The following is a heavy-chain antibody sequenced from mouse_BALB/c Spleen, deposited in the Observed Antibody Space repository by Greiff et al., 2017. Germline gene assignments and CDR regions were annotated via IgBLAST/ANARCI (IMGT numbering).Heavy chain of an antibody. CDR2: IDPANGNT. CDR1: GFNIKDTY. D-gene: IGHD2-1*01. Sequence: VQLQQSGAELVKPGASVKLSCTASGFNIKDTYMHWVKQRPEQGLEWIGRIDPANGNTKYDPKFQGKATITADTSSNTAYLQLSSLTSEDTAVYYCARGAGNYEDYAMDYWGQGTSVIVSS. J-gene: IGHJ4*01. CDR3: ARGAGNYEDYAMDY. V-gene: IGHV14-3*02.